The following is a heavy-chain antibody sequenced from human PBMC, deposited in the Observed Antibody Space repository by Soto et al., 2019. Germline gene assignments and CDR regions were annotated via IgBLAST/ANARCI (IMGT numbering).Heavy chain of an antibody. Sequence: QVQLQESGPGLVKPSGTLSLTCAVSGGSISSSNWWSWVRQPPGKGLEWSGEIYDSGSTNYNPSLKSRVTISVDKSTNQFSLKLSSVTAADTAVYYCARVKLAAAGTLDAFDIWGQGTMVTVSS. CDR2: IYDSGST. CDR1: GGSISSSNW. J-gene: IGHJ3*02. CDR3: ARVKLAAAGTLDAFDI. D-gene: IGHD6-13*01. V-gene: IGHV4-4*02.